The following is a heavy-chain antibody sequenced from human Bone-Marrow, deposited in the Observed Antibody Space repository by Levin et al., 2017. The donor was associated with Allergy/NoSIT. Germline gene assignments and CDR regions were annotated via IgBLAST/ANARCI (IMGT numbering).Heavy chain of an antibody. CDR1: GFTFSSYA. V-gene: IGHV3-23*01. D-gene: IGHD6-6*01. J-gene: IGHJ4*02. CDR3: AREIAARAFLDY. CDR2: ISGSGGST. Sequence: GESLKISCAASGFTFSSYAMSWVRQAPGKGLEWVSAISGSGGSTYYADSVKGRFTISRDNSKNTLYLQMNSLRAEDTAVYYCAREIAARAFLDYWGQGTLVTVSS.